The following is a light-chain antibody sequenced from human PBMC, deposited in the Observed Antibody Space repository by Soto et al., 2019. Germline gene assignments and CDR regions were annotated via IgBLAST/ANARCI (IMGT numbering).Light chain of an antibody. Sequence: EVVLTQSPDTLSLSPGERATLSCRASQSVSSFLAWYQQNPGQASRLLIYDASNRATGIPARFSGSGAGTDVTPTIISLGREDVAVYYCQHRSSWPGAFGPGTKVDIK. CDR2: DAS. V-gene: IGKV3-11*01. CDR3: QHRSSWPGA. CDR1: QSVSSF. J-gene: IGKJ3*01.